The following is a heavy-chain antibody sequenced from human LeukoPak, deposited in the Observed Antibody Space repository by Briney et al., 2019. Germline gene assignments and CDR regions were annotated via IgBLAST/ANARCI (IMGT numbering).Heavy chain of an antibody. CDR1: GGTFSSYT. V-gene: IGHV1-69*13. J-gene: IGHJ6*02. D-gene: IGHD6-6*01. CDR2: IIPIFGTA. Sequence: SVKVSCKASGGTFSSYTISWVRQAPRQGLEWMGGIIPIFGTANYAQKFQGRVTITADESTSTAYMELSSLRSEDTAVYYCARGRYSSSINSMDVWGQGTTVTVSS. CDR3: ARGRYSSSINSMDV.